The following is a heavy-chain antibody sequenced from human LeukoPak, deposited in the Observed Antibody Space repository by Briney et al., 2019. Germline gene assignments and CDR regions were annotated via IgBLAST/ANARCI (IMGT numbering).Heavy chain of an antibody. J-gene: IGHJ4*02. CDR3: ARASYYDSSGYYPDY. CDR1: GYTFTSYG. V-gene: IGHV1-18*01. Sequence: ASVTVSCKASGYTFTSYGISWVRQAPGQGLEWMGWISAYNGNTNYAQKLQGRVTMTTDTSTSTAYMELRSLRSDDTAVYYCARASYYDSSGYYPDYWGQGTLVTVSS. CDR2: ISAYNGNT. D-gene: IGHD3-22*01.